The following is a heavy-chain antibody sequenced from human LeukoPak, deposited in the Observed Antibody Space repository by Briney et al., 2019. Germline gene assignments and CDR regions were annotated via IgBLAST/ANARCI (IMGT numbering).Heavy chain of an antibody. J-gene: IGHJ6*02. CDR1: GFTFSDFH. CDR3: VRGGLTGATSNYQYYAGLDV. Sequence: GGSLRLSCAASGFTFSDFHMTWIRQAPGKGLEWISYIGNRGSSIFYADSVKGRFTISGDNAKNSLYLQMNSLRAEDTAVYYCVRGGLTGATSNYQYYAGLDVWGQGTTVTVSS. CDR2: IGNRGSSI. V-gene: IGHV3-11*01. D-gene: IGHD7-27*01.